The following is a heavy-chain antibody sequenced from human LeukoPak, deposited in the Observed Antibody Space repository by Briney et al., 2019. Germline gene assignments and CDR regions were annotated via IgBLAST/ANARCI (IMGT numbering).Heavy chain of an antibody. V-gene: IGHV5-51*01. Sequence: GESLKISCKGSGYSFTSYWIGWVRQMPGKGLEWMGIIYPGDSDTRYSPSFQGQVTISADKSISTAYLQWSSLKASDTAMYYCARRLGNWNDGAPFDYWGQGTLVTVSS. CDR1: GYSFTSYW. D-gene: IGHD1-20*01. CDR3: ARRLGNWNDGAPFDY. J-gene: IGHJ4*02. CDR2: IYPGDSDT.